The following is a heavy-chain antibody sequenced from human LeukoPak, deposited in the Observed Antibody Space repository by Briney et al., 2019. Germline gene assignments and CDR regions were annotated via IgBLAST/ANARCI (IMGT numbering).Heavy chain of an antibody. J-gene: IGHJ5*02. CDR2: IYSGGST. Sequence: GGSLRLSCAASGFTVSSNYMSWVRQAPGKGLEWVSVIYSGGSTYYADSVKGRFTISRDNFKNTLYLQMSSLTPEDTAVYYCAKDLMRDRWFGESWGQGTLVTVSS. V-gene: IGHV3-53*05. CDR3: AKDLMRDRWFGES. D-gene: IGHD3-10*01. CDR1: GFTVSSNY.